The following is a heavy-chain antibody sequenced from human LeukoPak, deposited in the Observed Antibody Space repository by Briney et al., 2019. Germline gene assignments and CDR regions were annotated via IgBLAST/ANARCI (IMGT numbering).Heavy chain of an antibody. V-gene: IGHV3-23*01. Sequence: PGGSLRLSCAASGFTFRSYVMNWVRQAPGKGLEWVSSISGSGANTYYADSVKGRFTISRDNSKNTLYLQMHSLRVEDTAIYYCAKYLTTVTIGWFDPWGQGTLVTVSS. D-gene: IGHD4-17*01. CDR3: AKYLTTVTIGWFDP. CDR1: GFTFRSYV. J-gene: IGHJ5*02. CDR2: ISGSGANT.